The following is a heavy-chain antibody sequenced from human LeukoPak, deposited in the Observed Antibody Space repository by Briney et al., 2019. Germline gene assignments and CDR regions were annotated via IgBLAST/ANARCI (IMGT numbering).Heavy chain of an antibody. CDR1: GFTFRRYN. V-gene: IGHV3-21*01. D-gene: IGHD4-17*01. Sequence: AGPLRLSCAASGFTFRRYNMNWVRQAPAKGLHGVSLISSDTSYIHYADSVKGRFTISRDNAKNSVFLQMNSLRAEDTAVYYCARDTSTVTNREFDYWGQGTLVTVCS. CDR3: ARDTSTVTNREFDY. CDR2: ISSDTSYI. J-gene: IGHJ4*02.